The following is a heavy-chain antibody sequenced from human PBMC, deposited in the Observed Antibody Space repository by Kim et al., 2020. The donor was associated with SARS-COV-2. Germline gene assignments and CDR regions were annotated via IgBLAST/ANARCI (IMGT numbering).Heavy chain of an antibody. CDR3: ARIKGGDY. Sequence: GSTNYDPSLKSRVTISVDTSKNQFSLKLSSVTTADTAVYYCARIKGGDYWGQGTLVTVSS. D-gene: IGHD3-16*01. CDR2: GST. V-gene: IGHV4-34*01. J-gene: IGHJ4*02.